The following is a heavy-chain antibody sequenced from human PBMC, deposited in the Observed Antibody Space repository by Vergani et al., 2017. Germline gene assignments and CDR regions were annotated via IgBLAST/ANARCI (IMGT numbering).Heavy chain of an antibody. CDR3: AGLSYDTTPYLQGGYDC. CDR2: ISARYPST. CDR1: GFTFSACP. Sequence: EVQLLQSGGGVIPPGGSVRLSCAASGFTFSACPMTWVRQAPGKGLEWVSAISARYPSTFYADSVKGRFPISRDNSKNMLYLQMNSLRAEDTAVYYCAGLSYDTTPYLQGGYDCWGQGTLVSVSS. D-gene: IGHD3-22*01. V-gene: IGHV3-23*01. J-gene: IGHJ4*02.